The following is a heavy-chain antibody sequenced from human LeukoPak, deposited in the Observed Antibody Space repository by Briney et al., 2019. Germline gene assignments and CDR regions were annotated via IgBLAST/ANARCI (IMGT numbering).Heavy chain of an antibody. J-gene: IGHJ4*02. CDR1: GFTFNNNG. Sequence: GGSLRLSCEASGFTFNNNGMHWVRQAPGKGLEWVAVISYDGSIQYYADSVKGRITISRDNSKSTLYLQMDSLTPEDTAVYYCARDRTSTWSWDYWGQGTLVTVSS. D-gene: IGHD2-2*01. CDR2: ISYDGSIQ. V-gene: IGHV3-30*03. CDR3: ARDRTSTWSWDY.